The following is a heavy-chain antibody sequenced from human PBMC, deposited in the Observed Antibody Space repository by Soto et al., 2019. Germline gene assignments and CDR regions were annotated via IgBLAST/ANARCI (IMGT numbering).Heavy chain of an antibody. D-gene: IGHD3-10*01. CDR2: VNPISAGT. Sequence: QVQLVQSGAEVKSPGASVKVSCKASGYTFTDHYILWVRQAPGQGLEWMGWVNPISAGTIYAQKLLGWVTMTRDTSNSTAYMELRSLTSDATAVYYCASAKNFGSGELDYWGQGPLVTVSS. CDR3: ASAKNFGSGELDY. J-gene: IGHJ4*02. CDR1: GYTFTDHY. V-gene: IGHV1-2*04.